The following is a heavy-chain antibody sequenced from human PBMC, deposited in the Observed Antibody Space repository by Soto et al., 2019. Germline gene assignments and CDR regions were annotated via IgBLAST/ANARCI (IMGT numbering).Heavy chain of an antibody. Sequence: QVQLVQSGAEEKKPGASVKVSCKASGYTFTSYAMHWVRQAPGQRLEWMGWINAGNGNTKYSQKFQGRVTITRDTSASTAYMELSSLRSGDTAVYYCARDPSYYGMDVGGQGTTVTVSS. CDR2: INAGNGNT. V-gene: IGHV1-3*05. J-gene: IGHJ6*02. CDR3: ARDPSYYGMDV. CDR1: GYTFTSYA.